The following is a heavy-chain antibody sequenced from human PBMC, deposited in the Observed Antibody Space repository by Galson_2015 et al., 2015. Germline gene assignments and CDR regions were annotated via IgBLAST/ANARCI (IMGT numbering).Heavy chain of an antibody. CDR1: GFTVRRNY. Sequence: LRLSCAASGFTVRRNYMSWVRPAPGQGLEWVSVIYSGGSTYYADSWKGRFTISRDNSKNTLYLQMNSLRAEATAVYYCASYSGSGYCSSTSCYAWAYWGQGSLVTVSS. CDR3: ASYSGSGYCSSTSCYAWAY. V-gene: IGHV3-53*01. D-gene: IGHD2-2*01. J-gene: IGHJ4*02. CDR2: IYSGGST.